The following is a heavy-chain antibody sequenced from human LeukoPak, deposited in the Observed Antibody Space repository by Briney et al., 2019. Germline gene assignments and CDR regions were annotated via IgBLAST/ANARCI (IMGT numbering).Heavy chain of an antibody. D-gene: IGHD3-10*01. Sequence: GRSLRLSCAASGFTFSSYGMHWVRQAPGKGLEWVAVISYDGSNKYYADSVKGRFTISRDNSKNTLYLQMNSLRAEDTAVYYCAKIYGSRLEADPTDYWGQGTLVTVSS. V-gene: IGHV3-30*18. CDR2: ISYDGSNK. J-gene: IGHJ4*02. CDR1: GFTFSSYG. CDR3: AKIYGSRLEADPTDY.